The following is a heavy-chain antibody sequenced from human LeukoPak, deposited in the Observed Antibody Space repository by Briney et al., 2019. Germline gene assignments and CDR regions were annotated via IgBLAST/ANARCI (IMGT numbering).Heavy chain of an antibody. D-gene: IGHD3-10*01. CDR2: IYSGGST. CDR1: GFTVSSNY. Sequence: PGGSLRLSCAASGFTVSSNYTSWVRQAPGKGLEWVSVIYSGGSTYYADSVKGRFTISRHNSKNTLYLQMNSLRAEDTAVYYCARAHGSGSYPCQFDPWGQGTLVTVSS. J-gene: IGHJ5*02. V-gene: IGHV3-53*04. CDR3: ARAHGSGSYPCQFDP.